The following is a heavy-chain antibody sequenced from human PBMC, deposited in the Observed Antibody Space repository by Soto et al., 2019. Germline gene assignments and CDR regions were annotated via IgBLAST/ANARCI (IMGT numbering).Heavy chain of an antibody. CDR1: GYTFTSYY. Sequence: GASVKVACKASGYTFTSYYMHWVRQAPGQGLEWMGIINPSGGSTRYAQKLQGRVTMTRDTSTSTVYMELSSLRSEDTAVYYCARDSGRFGAFFTYYYYDMDIWGQGTTLTISS. CDR2: INPSGGST. V-gene: IGHV1-46*01. D-gene: IGHD3-10*01. J-gene: IGHJ6*02. CDR3: ARDSGRFGAFFTYYYYDMDI.